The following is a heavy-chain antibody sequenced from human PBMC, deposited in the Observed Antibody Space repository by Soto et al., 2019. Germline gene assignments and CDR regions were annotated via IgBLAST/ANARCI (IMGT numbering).Heavy chain of an antibody. V-gene: IGHV5-51*01. Sequence: GESLKISCKGSGYSFTSYWIGWVRQMPGKGLEWMGIIYPGDSDTRYSPSFQGQVTISADKSISTAYLQWSSLKASDTAMYYCARVRVITMVRGVIRLDAFDIWGQGTMVTVSS. D-gene: IGHD3-10*01. CDR1: GYSFTSYW. J-gene: IGHJ3*02. CDR2: IYPGDSDT. CDR3: ARVRVITMVRGVIRLDAFDI.